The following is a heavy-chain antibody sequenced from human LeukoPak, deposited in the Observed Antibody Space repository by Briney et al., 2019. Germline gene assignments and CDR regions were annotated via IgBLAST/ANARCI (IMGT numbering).Heavy chain of an antibody. CDR1: GGTFSSYA. D-gene: IGHD1-1*01. CDR2: IIPIFGTA. J-gene: IGHJ6*04. CDR3: ARARLYNWNSDETGSYGMDV. Sequence: SVKVSCKASGGTFSSYAISWVRQAPGQGLEWMGGIIPIFGTANYAQKFQGRVTITADESTSTAYMELSSLRSEDAAVYYCARARLYNWNSDETGSYGMDVWGKGTTVTVSS. V-gene: IGHV1-69*13.